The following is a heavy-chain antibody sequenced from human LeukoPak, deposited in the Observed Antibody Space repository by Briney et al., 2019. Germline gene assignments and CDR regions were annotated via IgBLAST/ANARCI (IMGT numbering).Heavy chain of an antibody. D-gene: IGHD2-2*01. CDR1: GYSFTSYW. Sequence: GESLKISCKGSGYSFTSYWIGWVRQMPGKGLEWMGIIYPGDSDTRYSPSFQGQVTISADKSISTAYLQWSSLKTSDTAMYYCARGYCSSTSCYVGDAFDIWRQGTMVTVSS. V-gene: IGHV5-51*01. CDR2: IYPGDSDT. J-gene: IGHJ3*02. CDR3: ARGYCSSTSCYVGDAFDI.